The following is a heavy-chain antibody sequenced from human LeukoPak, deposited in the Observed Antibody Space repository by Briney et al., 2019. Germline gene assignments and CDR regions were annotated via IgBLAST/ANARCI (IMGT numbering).Heavy chain of an antibody. CDR3: ARLSETPAYYDTHVYFYLGY. D-gene: IGHD3-22*01. CDR2: MNPTTGNT. J-gene: IGHJ4*02. CDR1: GYTFSSYD. Sequence: GASVKVSYKASGYTFSSYDINWVRQATGQGLEWMGWMNPTTGNTGYAQRFQGRITMTRDTSINTAYMEISSLRSEDTAVYYCARLSETPAYYDTHVYFYLGYWGQGTLVTVSS. V-gene: IGHV1-8*01.